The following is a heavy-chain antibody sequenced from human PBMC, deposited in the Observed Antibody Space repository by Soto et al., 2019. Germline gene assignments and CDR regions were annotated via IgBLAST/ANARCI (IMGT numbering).Heavy chain of an antibody. V-gene: IGHV1-69*02. D-gene: IGHD2-2*01. CDR1: GGTFSSYT. Sequence: PSVKVSCKASGGTFSSYTISWVRQAPGQGLEWMGRIIPILGIANYAQKFQGRVTITADKSTSTAYMELSSLRSEDTAVYYCAGGGYCSSTSCYGLSYWGQGTLVTVSS. CDR3: AGGGYCSSTSCYGLSY. J-gene: IGHJ4*02. CDR2: IIPILGIA.